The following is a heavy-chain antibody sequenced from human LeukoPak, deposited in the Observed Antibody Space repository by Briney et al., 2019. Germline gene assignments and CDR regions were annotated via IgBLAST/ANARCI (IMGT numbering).Heavy chain of an antibody. V-gene: IGHV3-30*04. D-gene: IGHD3-10*01. Sequence: GGSLRLSCAASGFIFSNYAMHWLRQAPGKGLKWVTVISYDGRNQDYADSVKGRFTISRDNSQNTLYLQVNSLRTEDTAVYFCARTGDYGSGSFRWRHFDYWGQGTLVTVSS. J-gene: IGHJ4*02. CDR2: ISYDGRNQ. CDR1: GFIFSNYA. CDR3: ARTGDYGSGSFRWRHFDY.